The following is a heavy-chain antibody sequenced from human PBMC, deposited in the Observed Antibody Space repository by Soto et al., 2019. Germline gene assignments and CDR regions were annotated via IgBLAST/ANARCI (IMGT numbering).Heavy chain of an antibody. CDR1: GYTFTIYY. V-gene: IGHV1-46*01. J-gene: IGHJ4*02. Sequence: ASVKVSCKASGYTFTIYYMHWVLQSPGQGLEWMGIINPSGGSTSYAQKFQGRVTMTRDTSTSTVYMELSSLSSEDTAVYYCARKSFNSSWTFDSWGQGTLVTVSS. CDR2: INPSGGST. D-gene: IGHD6-13*01. CDR3: ARKSFNSSWTFDS.